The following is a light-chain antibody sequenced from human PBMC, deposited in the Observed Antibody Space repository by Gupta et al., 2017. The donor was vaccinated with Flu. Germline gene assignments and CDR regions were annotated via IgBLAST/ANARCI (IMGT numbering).Light chain of an antibody. J-gene: IGKJ2*03. CDR3: QQYDNLPYS. Sequence: DIQMTQSPSSLSASVGDRVTITCQASQDISNYLNWYQQKPGKAPKLLIYDASNLETGVPSSFSGSGSGTDFTITISSLQPEDIATYYCQQYDNLPYSFGQGTKLEIK. V-gene: IGKV1-33*01. CDR2: DAS. CDR1: QDISNY.